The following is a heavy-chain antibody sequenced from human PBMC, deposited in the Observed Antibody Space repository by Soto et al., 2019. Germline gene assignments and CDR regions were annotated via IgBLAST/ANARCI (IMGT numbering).Heavy chain of an antibody. D-gene: IGHD6-13*01. CDR1: GGSISSYF. V-gene: IGHV4-59*01. CDR2: VYYTGTT. J-gene: IGHJ5*02. CDR3: ARAIAAAGSPLYNWFDP. Sequence: LSLTCTVSGGSISSYFYIWVRQPPGKGLEWIGSVYYTGTTDYNPSLKSRVTISVDTSKTQFSLNLRSVTAADTAVYYCARAIAAAGSPLYNWFDPWGQGTLVTVSS.